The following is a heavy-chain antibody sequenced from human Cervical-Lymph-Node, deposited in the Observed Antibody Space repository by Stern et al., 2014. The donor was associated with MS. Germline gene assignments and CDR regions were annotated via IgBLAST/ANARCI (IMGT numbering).Heavy chain of an antibody. J-gene: IGHJ4*02. Sequence: QLVQSGGGLVQPGGSLKLSCVASGFIFSGSGIHWVRQASGKGLEWVGRMTNKAKNYATVYAASVKGRFIISRDDSKNTAYLQMNSLKTDDSAVYYCTAPSGWGQGTLVTVSS. D-gene: IGHD6-25*01. CDR1: GFIFSGSG. CDR2: MTNKAKNYAT. CDR3: TAPSG. V-gene: IGHV3-73*01.